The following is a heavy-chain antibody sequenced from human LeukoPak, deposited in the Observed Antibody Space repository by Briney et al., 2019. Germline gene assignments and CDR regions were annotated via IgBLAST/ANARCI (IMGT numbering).Heavy chain of an antibody. V-gene: IGHV1-69*13. CDR2: IIPIFGTA. D-gene: IGHD2-2*01. CDR3: ARDHVVVVPAASGPIGMDV. J-gene: IGHJ6*04. Sequence: ASVKVSCKASGGTFNSYAISWVRQAPGQGLEWMGGIIPIFGTANYAQKFQGRVTITADESTSAAYMELSSLRSEDTAVYYCARDHVVVVPAASGPIGMDVWGKGTTVTVSS. CDR1: GGTFNSYA.